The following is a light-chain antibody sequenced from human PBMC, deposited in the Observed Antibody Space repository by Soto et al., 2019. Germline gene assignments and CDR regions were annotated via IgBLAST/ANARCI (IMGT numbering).Light chain of an antibody. CDR3: QNRSNWPPT. V-gene: IGKV3-11*02. Sequence: EIVLTQSPATLSLSPGERATLSCRASQSVSSYLAWYQQKPGQAPRLLIYDASNRATGIPARFSGSGSGRDFPFTIVCLVPEDFAVYYCQNRSNWPPTLRQGTKREIK. CDR1: QSVSSY. J-gene: IGKJ2*01. CDR2: DAS.